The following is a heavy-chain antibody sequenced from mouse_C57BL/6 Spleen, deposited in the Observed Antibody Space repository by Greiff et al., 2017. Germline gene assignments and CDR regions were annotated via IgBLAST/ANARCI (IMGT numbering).Heavy chain of an antibody. D-gene: IGHD1-1*01. J-gene: IGHJ3*01. CDR2: IYPGDGDT. Sequence: VQLQQSGPELVKPGASVKISCKASGYAFSSSWMNWVKQRPGKGLEWIGRIYPGDGDTNYNGKFKGKAKLTADKSSSTAYMQLSSLTSEDSAVYFCARNYGSSYPFAYWGQGTLVTVSA. CDR3: ARNYGSSYPFAY. V-gene: IGHV1-82*01. CDR1: GYAFSSSW.